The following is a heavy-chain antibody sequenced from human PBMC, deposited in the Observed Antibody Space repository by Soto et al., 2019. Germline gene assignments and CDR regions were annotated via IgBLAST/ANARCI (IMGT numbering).Heavy chain of an antibody. V-gene: IGHV4-4*02. CDR2: INHSGST. D-gene: IGHD6-19*01. J-gene: IGHJ5*02. CDR1: GGSISSSNW. CDR3: ARGRGSSGWHR. Sequence: PSETLSLTCAVSGGSISSSNWWSWVRQPPGKGLEWIGEINHSGSTNYNPSLKSRVTISVDTSKNQFSLKLSSVTAADTAVYYCARGRGSSGWHRWGQGTLVTVSS.